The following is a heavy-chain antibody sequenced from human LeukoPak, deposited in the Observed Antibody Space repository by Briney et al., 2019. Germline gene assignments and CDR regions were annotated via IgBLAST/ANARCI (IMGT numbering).Heavy chain of an antibody. CDR1: GFTFNNYA. CDR3: AKGSDGYRPYYFDY. J-gene: IGHJ4*02. D-gene: IGHD3-16*02. Sequence: GGSLRLSCTTSGFTFNNYAMSWVRQAPGKGLDWFSAIGGGGITTYYADSVKGRFTISRDSSKGTLYLQMNSLRVEDTAVYYCAKGSDGYRPYYFDYWGQGTLVAVSS. V-gene: IGHV3-23*01. CDR2: IGGGGITT.